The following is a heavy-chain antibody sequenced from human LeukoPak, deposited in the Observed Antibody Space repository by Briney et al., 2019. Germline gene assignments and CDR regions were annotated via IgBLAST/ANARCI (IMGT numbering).Heavy chain of an antibody. D-gene: IGHD2-15*01. CDR3: ARNGNGCSGGSCYYYYYYYMDV. CDR2: INPSGGST. J-gene: IGHJ6*03. Sequence: ASVKVSCKASGYTFTSYYMHWVRQAPGQGLEWMGIINPSGGSTSYAQKFQGRVTMTRDMSTSTVYMELSSLRSEDTAVYYCARNGNGCSGGSCYYYYYYYMDVWGKGTTVTISS. CDR1: GYTFTSYY. V-gene: IGHV1-46*01.